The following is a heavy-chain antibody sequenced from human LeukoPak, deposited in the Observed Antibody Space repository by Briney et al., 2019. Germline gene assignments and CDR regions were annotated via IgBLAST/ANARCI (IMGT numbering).Heavy chain of an antibody. CDR2: ITPILGIE. V-gene: IGHV1-69*02. D-gene: IGHD2-21*02. Sequence: SVKVPYKASGRTFNLYTIRWVRQAPGKGLEWMGGITPILGIENYAQKSQGRVTISGDKSTRKPHIEVSSLRAEDTAVYYCAGGLGVTEVWEANYYCGMDVGGQGTTVTVSS. J-gene: IGHJ6*02. CDR3: AGGLGVTEVWEANYYCGMDV. CDR1: GRTFNLYT.